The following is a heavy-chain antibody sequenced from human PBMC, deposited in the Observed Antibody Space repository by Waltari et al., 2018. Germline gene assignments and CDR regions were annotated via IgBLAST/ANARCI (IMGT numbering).Heavy chain of an antibody. V-gene: IGHV3-23*04. CDR3: ARDARSPGRPLDY. Sequence: EVQLAESGGGLVQTGGSLRLSCAGSGFTFRNYAMNWVRQAPGKGLEWVSHINGNGYYINYADSVKDRFTISRDNSKNTLSLQMNSLRGEDTAVYFCARDARSPGRPLDYWGQGTLVTVSS. J-gene: IGHJ4*02. D-gene: IGHD3-10*01. CDR1: GFTFRNYA. CDR2: INGNGYYI.